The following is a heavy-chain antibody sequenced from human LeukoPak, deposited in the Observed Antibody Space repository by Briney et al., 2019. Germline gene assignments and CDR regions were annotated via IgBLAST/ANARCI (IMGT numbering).Heavy chain of an antibody. CDR3: AKDGGSSSDYYYYYMDV. D-gene: IGHD6-6*01. Sequence: PGGSLRLSCAASGFTFSSYGMHWVRQAPGKGLEWVAFIRYDGGNKYYADSVKGRFTISRDNSRNTLYLQMNSLRAEDTAVYYCAKDGGSSSDYYYYYMDVWGKGTTVTVSS. CDR1: GFTFSSYG. J-gene: IGHJ6*03. V-gene: IGHV3-30*02. CDR2: IRYDGGNK.